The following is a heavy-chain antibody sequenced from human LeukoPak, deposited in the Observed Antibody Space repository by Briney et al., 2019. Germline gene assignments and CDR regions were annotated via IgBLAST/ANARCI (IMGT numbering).Heavy chain of an antibody. J-gene: IGHJ3*02. D-gene: IGHD2-21*02. V-gene: IGHV3-7*01. Sequence: PGGSLRLSCEGYGFTFSNYWMTWVRQAPGKGLEWVANIKTDGSEKHYADSVEGRFTISRDNAKNSLYLQMNSLRAEDTAVYYCARDLDTYVILTAYDTFDIWGQGTMVTVSS. CDR3: ARDLDTYVILTAYDTFDI. CDR2: IKTDGSEK. CDR1: GFTFSNYW.